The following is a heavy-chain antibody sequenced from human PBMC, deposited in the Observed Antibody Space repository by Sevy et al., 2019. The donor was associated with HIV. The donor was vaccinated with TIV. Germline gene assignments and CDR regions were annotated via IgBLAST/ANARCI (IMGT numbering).Heavy chain of an antibody. D-gene: IGHD6-13*01. Sequence: SETLSLTCAVYGGSFSDYYWSWIRQPPGGGLEWIGEISHIGSTNYNPSLKSRVTMSIDTSTNQFSLKLKSMTAADTAVHYCARSIASVLPGPLGLFFRVYSNWFGPWGQGTLVTVSS. CDR1: GGSFSDYY. CDR3: ARSIASVLPGPLGLFFRVYSNWFGP. V-gene: IGHV4-34*01. J-gene: IGHJ5*02. CDR2: ISHIGST.